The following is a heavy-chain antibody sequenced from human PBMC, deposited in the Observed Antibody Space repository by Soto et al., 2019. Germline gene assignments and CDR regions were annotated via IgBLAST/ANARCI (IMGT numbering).Heavy chain of an antibody. CDR3: ARDRADMVTDYHPMFEL. V-gene: IGHV3-74*01. Sequence: GGSLRLSCTASGFSFSDHWMHWVRQAPGKGLVWVSRIKNDGSSTKYADFVKGRFTISRDNAKNTLYLQLNSLGAEDTAVYYCARDRADMVTDYHPMFELWGQGALVTVSS. CDR1: GFSFSDHW. CDR2: IKNDGSST. J-gene: IGHJ4*02. D-gene: IGHD3-10*02.